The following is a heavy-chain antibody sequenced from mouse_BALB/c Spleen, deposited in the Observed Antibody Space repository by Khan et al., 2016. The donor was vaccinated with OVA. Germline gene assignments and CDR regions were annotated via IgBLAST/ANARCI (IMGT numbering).Heavy chain of an antibody. Sequence: VELVESGPGLLEPSQTLSITCTVSGFSLTSYGVYWVRQPPGRGLEWLGVIWAVGGTTYNPALMSRLSISKNNSKSQVFLKMNSLQTDGTAMYYCARLEDIWGQGTTLTVSS. J-gene: IGHJ2*01. D-gene: IGHD1-3*01. CDR3: ARLEDI. CDR2: IWAVGGT. V-gene: IGHV2-9*02. CDR1: GFSLTSYG.